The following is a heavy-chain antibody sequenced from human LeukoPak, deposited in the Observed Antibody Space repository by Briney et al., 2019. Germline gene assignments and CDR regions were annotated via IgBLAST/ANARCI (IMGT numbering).Heavy chain of an antibody. CDR1: GFTFSSYA. CDR3: TTDLSGVTTDYYYGMDV. Sequence: GGSLRLSCAASGFTFSSYAMSWVRQAPGKGLEWVSAISGSGGSTYYADSVKGRFTISRDNSKNTLYLQMNSLRAEDTAVYYCTTDLSGVTTDYYYGMDVWGQGTTVTVSS. V-gene: IGHV3-23*01. CDR2: ISGSGGST. D-gene: IGHD4-17*01. J-gene: IGHJ6*02.